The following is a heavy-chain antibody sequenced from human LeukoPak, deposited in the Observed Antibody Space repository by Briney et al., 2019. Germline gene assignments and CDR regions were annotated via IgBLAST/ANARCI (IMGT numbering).Heavy chain of an antibody. CDR2: INPNSGGT. V-gene: IGHV1-2*02. J-gene: IGHJ4*02. CDR1: GYTFTDYY. CDR3: ARGGDSSSWFTSPDY. Sequence: ASVTVSCMASGYTFTDYYIHWVRQAPGQGLEWMGWINPNSGGTNYAQKFQGGVTMTRDTSISAAYMALSRLRSDDTAVYYCARGGDSSSWFTSPDYWGQGILVTVSA. D-gene: IGHD6-13*01.